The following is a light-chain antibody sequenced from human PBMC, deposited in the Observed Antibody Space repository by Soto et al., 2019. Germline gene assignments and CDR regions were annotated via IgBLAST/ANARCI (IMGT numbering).Light chain of an antibody. CDR2: DVT. CDR3: SSYTSSSTLA. J-gene: IGLJ2*01. CDR1: SSDVGGYNF. V-gene: IGLV2-14*03. Sequence: QSALTQPASVSGSPGQSITISCTGTSSDVGGYNFVSWYQQHPGKAPQLMIYDVTNRPSGGSTRFSGSKSANTASLTISGLQSEDEADYYCSSYTSSSTLAFGGGTKVTVL.